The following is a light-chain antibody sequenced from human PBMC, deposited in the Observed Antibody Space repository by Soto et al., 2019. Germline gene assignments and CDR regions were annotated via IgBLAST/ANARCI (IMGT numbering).Light chain of an antibody. J-gene: IGLJ1*01. CDR1: SSDVGGYDY. V-gene: IGLV2-14*01. CDR3: SSYSTPSTLV. CDR2: EVN. Sequence: QSVLTQPASVSGSPGQSGTISFTGASSDVGGYDYVSWYQQHPGKAPKLILYEVNNRPSGVSNHFSGSKSGNTASLIISGLQADDEADYYCSSYSTPSTLVFGSGTKLTVL.